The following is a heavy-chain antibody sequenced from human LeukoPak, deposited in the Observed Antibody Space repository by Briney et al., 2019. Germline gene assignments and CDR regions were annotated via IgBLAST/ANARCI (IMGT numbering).Heavy chain of an antibody. CDR2: IKEDGSEK. CDR3: ARDFDGPRASDY. J-gene: IGHJ4*02. V-gene: IGHV3-7*01. Sequence: GGSLRLSCAASGLNFSSRWMNWVRQAPGQGLEWVASIKEDGSEKHYVDSVKGRFTISRDNVRNTLYLQMSSLRAEDSAVYYCARDFDGPRASDYWGQGISVTVSS. D-gene: IGHD4-17*01. CDR1: GLNFSSRW.